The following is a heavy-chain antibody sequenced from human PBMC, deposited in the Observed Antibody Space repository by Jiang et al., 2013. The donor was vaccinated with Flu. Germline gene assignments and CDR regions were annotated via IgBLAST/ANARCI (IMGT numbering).Heavy chain of an antibody. J-gene: IGHJ4*02. V-gene: IGHV4-59*01. CDR3: ARSPGDNYDILTGYFGY. CDR2: IYYSGST. CDR1: GGSISSYY. Sequence: GSGLVKPSETLSLTCTVSGGSISSYYWSWIRQPPGKGLEWIGYIYYSGSTNYNPSLKSRVTISVDTSKNQFSLKLSSVTAADTAVYYCARSPGDNYDILTGYFGYWGQGTLVTVSS. D-gene: IGHD3-9*01.